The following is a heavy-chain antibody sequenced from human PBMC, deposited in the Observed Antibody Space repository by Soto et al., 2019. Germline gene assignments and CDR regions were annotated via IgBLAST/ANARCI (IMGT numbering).Heavy chain of an antibody. CDR3: ASYRGALYFES. J-gene: IGHJ4*02. CDR1: GRSMSSNY. V-gene: IGHV4-59*01. CDR2: VFYGGT. Sequence: PSETLSLTCSVSGRSMSSNYWSWVRQSPDKGLEWLGYVFYGGTDYNPSLGGRVSMSVETSESQFSLKLTSVTVADTAVYYCASYRGALYFESWGPGILVTVSS. D-gene: IGHD3-16*01.